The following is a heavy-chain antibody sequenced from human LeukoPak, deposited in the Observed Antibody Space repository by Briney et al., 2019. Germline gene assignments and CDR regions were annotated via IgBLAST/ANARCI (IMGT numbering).Heavy chain of an antibody. Sequence: ASVKVSCKASGYTFTSYGISWVRQAPGQGLERMGWFSAYNGNTNYAQKLQGRVTMTTDTSTSTAYMELRSLRSDDTAVYYCARAQDRSITIFGVVADYWGQGPLVTVSS. CDR3: ARAQDRSITIFGVVADY. V-gene: IGHV1-18*01. CDR1: GYTFTSYG. J-gene: IGHJ4*02. D-gene: IGHD3-3*01. CDR2: FSAYNGNT.